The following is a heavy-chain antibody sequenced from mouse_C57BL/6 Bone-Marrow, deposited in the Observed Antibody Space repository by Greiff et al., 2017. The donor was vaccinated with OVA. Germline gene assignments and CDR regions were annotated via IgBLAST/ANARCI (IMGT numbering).Heavy chain of an antibody. Sequence: VQLKQSGAELVRPGSSVKMSCKTSGYTFTSYGINWVTQRPGQGLEWIGYIYIGNGYTEYNEKFKGKATLTSDTSSSTASMQLNSLPSEASAIYFCARDETGRGYYWDQGTSVTVSS. V-gene: IGHV1-58*01. J-gene: IGHJ4*01. D-gene: IGHD4-1*01. CDR1: GYTFTSYG. CDR3: ARDETGRGYY. CDR2: IYIGNGYT.